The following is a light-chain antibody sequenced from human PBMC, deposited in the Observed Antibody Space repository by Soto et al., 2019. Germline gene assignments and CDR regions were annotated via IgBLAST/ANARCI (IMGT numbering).Light chain of an antibody. CDR2: EDN. CDR3: QSYDSSTWV. J-gene: IGLJ3*02. CDR1: SGSIASNY. V-gene: IGLV6-57*03. Sequence: NSMLTQPHSVSESPGKTVTISCTRSSGSIASNYVQWYQQRPGSAPTTVIYEDNQRPSGVPDRFSGSIDSSSNSASLTISGLKTEDEADYYCQSYDSSTWVFGGGTKLTVL.